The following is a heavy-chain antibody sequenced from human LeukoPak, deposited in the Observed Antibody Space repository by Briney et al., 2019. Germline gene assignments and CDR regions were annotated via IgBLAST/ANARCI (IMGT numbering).Heavy chain of an antibody. CDR2: IKSDGSSA. CDR1: GFTFSGYW. J-gene: IGHJ4*02. D-gene: IGHD5-12*01. Sequence: PGGSLRLSCAASGFTFSGYWMHWVRQAPGKGLVWVSLIKSDGSSAMHADSVKGRFSISRDNAKNTLYLQMNSLRAEDTAVYFCAREVASAAFDYWGQGTPVTVSS. V-gene: IGHV3-74*03. CDR3: AREVASAAFDY.